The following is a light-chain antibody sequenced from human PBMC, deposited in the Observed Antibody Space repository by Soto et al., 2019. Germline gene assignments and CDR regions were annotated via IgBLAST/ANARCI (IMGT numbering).Light chain of an antibody. J-gene: IGKJ5*01. CDR1: QSITRY. Sequence: DIQMTQSPSSLSAYVGDRVTITCRANQSITRYLNWSQQKPGTAPKLLIYAASSLQSGVPSRFSGSGSGTDFTLTISSLQPEDFATYYCQQSYSTPITFGQGTRLEIK. CDR3: QQSYSTPIT. V-gene: IGKV1-39*01. CDR2: AAS.